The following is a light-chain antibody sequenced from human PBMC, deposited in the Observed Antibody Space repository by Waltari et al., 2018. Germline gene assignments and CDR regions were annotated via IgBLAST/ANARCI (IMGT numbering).Light chain of an antibody. V-gene: IGKV1-12*01. Sequence: DIQMTQSPSSVSATVGERVTITCRASQGIAGRLAWYQQKPGQAPKLLISAASNLRDGVTSRFSGSGSGTDFTLSISSLQPEDFATYYCQQANSLPPTFGGGTKVEIK. CDR3: QQANSLPPT. CDR1: QGIAGR. J-gene: IGKJ4*01. CDR2: AAS.